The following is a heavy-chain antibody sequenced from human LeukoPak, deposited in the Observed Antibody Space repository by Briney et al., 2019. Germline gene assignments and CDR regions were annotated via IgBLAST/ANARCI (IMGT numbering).Heavy chain of an antibody. CDR2: ISGSGGST. CDR1: GFTFSSYA. CDR3: AKDIDSSGYYYSSGAFDI. V-gene: IGHV3-23*01. Sequence: GSLRLSCAASGFTFSSYAMSWVRQAPGKGLEWVSAISGSGGSTYYADSVKGRFTISRDNSKNTLYLQMNSLRAEDTAVYYCAKDIDSSGYYYSSGAFDIWGQGTMVTVSS. D-gene: IGHD3-22*01. J-gene: IGHJ3*02.